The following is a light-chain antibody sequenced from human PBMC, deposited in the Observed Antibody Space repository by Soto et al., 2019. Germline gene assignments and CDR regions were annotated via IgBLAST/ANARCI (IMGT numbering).Light chain of an antibody. CDR3: QQSYSTLPIT. CDR1: QSISSY. J-gene: IGKJ5*01. Sequence: DRRMTHSPSSRSASLVDRVSMACLASQSISSYLNWYHHKPGKAPKLLIYAASSLQSGVPSRFSGSGSGTGFTPTISSLQPEDFATYYCQQSYSTLPITFGQGTRLEIK. CDR2: AAS. V-gene: IGKV1-39*01.